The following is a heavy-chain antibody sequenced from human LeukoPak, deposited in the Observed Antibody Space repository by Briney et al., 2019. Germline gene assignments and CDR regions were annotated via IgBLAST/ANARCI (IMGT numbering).Heavy chain of an antibody. J-gene: IGHJ4*02. Sequence: GASVKVSCKASRYTFISDYMHWARQAPAQGLEWMGIINPNGGSTSYAQKFQGRVTMTRDTSTSTVYMELSSLRSEDTAVYYCARERYINGWYSFDYWGQGTLVTVSS. D-gene: IGHD6-19*01. CDR3: ARERYINGWYSFDY. CDR1: RYTFISDY. CDR2: INPNGGST. V-gene: IGHV1-46*01.